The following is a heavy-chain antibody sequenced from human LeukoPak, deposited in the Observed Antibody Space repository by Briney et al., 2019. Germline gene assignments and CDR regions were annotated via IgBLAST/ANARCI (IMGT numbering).Heavy chain of an antibody. V-gene: IGHV3-66*03. CDR3: ARDPGGGPTHGY. CDR2: MYSTGIT. Sequence: GGSLRLSCAASGVTVSNNYISWVRQAPGEGLEWVSVMYSTGITQYGDSVRGRFTISRDNSKNTVYLQMNSLKPEDTAVYYCARDPGGGPTHGYWGQGTLVTVSS. CDR1: GVTVSNNY. D-gene: IGHD1-26*01. J-gene: IGHJ4*02.